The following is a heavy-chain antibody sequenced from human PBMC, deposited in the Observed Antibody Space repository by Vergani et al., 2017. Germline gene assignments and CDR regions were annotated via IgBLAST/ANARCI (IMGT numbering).Heavy chain of an antibody. CDR2: IYPGDSDT. Sequence: EVQLVQSGAEVKKPGESLKISCKGSGYSFTSYWIGWVRQMPGKGLEWMGIIYPGDSDTRYSPSFQGQVTISADKSISTAYLQWSSLKASDTAMYYCAREGTYYGDYVYYYYYMDVWGKGTTVTVSS. D-gene: IGHD4-17*01. CDR3: AREGTYYGDYVYYYYYMDV. CDR1: GYSFTSYW. J-gene: IGHJ6*03. V-gene: IGHV5-51*01.